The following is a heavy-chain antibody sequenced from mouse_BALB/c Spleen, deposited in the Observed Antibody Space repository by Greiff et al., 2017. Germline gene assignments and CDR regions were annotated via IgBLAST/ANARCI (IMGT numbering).Heavy chain of an antibody. Sequence: EVHLVESGGGLVQPGGSRKLSCAASGFTFSSFGMHWVRQAPEKGLEWVAYISSGSSTIYYADTVKGRFTISRDNPKNTLFLQMTRLRSEDTAMYYCAGLAGNFDYWGQGTTLTVSS. CDR2: ISSGSSTI. J-gene: IGHJ2*01. D-gene: IGHD6-1*01. CDR1: GFTFSSFG. CDR3: AGLAGNFDY. V-gene: IGHV5-17*02.